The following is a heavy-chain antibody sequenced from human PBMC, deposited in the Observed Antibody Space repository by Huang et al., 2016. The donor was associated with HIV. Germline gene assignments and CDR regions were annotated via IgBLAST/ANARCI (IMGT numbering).Heavy chain of an antibody. J-gene: IGHJ4*02. Sequence: QVQLVQSGAEVKKPGSSVKVSCKASGGSFRNFAIGWVRQAPGQGLEWRGGMIATLGTANNGQKFQGRVTISADESTSTAYMGLSSLRSEDTAVYYCATVEYYDTSGPQRGYFDNWGQGTLVTVSS. CDR2: MIATLGTA. V-gene: IGHV1-69*01. CDR3: ATVEYYDTSGPQRGYFDN. CDR1: GGSFRNFA. D-gene: IGHD3-22*01.